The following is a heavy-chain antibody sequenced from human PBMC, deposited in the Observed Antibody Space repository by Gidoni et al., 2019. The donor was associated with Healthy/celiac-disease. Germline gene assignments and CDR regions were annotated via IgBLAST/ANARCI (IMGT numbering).Heavy chain of an antibody. Sequence: EVQLVESGGGLVQPGRSLRLSCTASGFTFGDYAMSWVRQAPGKGLEWVGFIRSKAYGGTTEYAASVKGRFTISRDDSKSIAYLQMNSLKTEDTAVYYCTRDADIVGAAGLLNFDYWGQGTLVTVSS. CDR1: GFTFGDYA. D-gene: IGHD6-13*01. CDR2: IRSKAYGGTT. V-gene: IGHV3-49*04. CDR3: TRDADIVGAAGLLNFDY. J-gene: IGHJ4*02.